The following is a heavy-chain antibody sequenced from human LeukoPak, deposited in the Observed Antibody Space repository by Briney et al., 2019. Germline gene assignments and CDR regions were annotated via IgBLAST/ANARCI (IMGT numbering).Heavy chain of an antibody. V-gene: IGHV4-59*08. CDR3: ARRDSSGYYAY. CDR1: GGSISSYY. D-gene: IGHD3-22*01. Sequence: SETLSLTWTVAGGSISSYYWSWIRQPPGKGLEWIGYMYYSGSTNYNPSLKSRVTISLDTSKNQFSLKLSSVTAADTAVYYCARRDSSGYYAYWGQGTLVTVSS. CDR2: MYYSGST. J-gene: IGHJ4*02.